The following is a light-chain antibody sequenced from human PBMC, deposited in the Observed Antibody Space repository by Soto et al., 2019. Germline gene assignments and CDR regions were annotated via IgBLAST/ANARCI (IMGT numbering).Light chain of an antibody. V-gene: IGLV2-14*03. J-gene: IGLJ2*01. CDR3: SSYSSSITHVV. CDR1: SSDVGDFNY. CDR2: DVT. Sequence: QSALTQPASVCGSPGRSVTISCTGSSSDVGDFNYVSWYQHLPGRAPKLIIYDVTNRPSGISYRFSASKSGRTASLTISGLQAEDEADYYCSSYSSSITHVVFGGGTKLTVL.